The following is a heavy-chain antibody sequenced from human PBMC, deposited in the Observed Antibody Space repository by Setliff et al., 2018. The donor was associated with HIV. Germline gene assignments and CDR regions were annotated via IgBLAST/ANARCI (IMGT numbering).Heavy chain of an antibody. CDR1: GFTFSTSA. Sequence: GSLRLSCAASGFTFSTSAMTWVRRTPGKGLEWVSSISGPGSSSYYADSVKGRFTISRDNSKDTLFLQMNVLSAGDTAIYYCAKWHSTAWYSGYYIDNWGQGTQVTAPQ. V-gene: IGHV3-23*01. J-gene: IGHJ4*02. CDR3: AKWHSTAWYSGYYIDN. D-gene: IGHD6-19*01. CDR2: ISGPGSSS.